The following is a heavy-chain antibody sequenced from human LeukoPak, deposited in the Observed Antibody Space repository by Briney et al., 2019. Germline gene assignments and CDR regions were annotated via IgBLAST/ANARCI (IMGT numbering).Heavy chain of an antibody. D-gene: IGHD3-10*01. Sequence: SETLSLTCTVSGGSIGSFHWSWIRQSPGKGLEWIGYIYYSGSTTYNPYFKSRVTISVDTSKNQFSLKLTSVSAADTAVYYCARGGSLYYGSGTYGYWGQGTPVTVSS. V-gene: IGHV4-59*01. J-gene: IGHJ4*02. CDR1: GGSIGSFH. CDR3: ARGGSLYYGSGTYGY. CDR2: IYYSGST.